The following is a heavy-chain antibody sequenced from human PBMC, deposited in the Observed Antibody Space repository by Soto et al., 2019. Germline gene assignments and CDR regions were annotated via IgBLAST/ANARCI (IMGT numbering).Heavy chain of an antibody. CDR1: GGSISSGGYS. CDR2: IYHSGST. CDR3: ARVRGYSYGYGLFDY. D-gene: IGHD5-18*01. Sequence: PSETLSLTCAISGGSISSGGYSWSWIRQPPGKGLEWIGYIYHSGSTYYNPSLKSRVTISVDTSKNQFSLKLSSVTAADTAVYYCARVRGYSYGYGLFDYWGQGTLVTVSS. J-gene: IGHJ4*02. V-gene: IGHV4-30-2*02.